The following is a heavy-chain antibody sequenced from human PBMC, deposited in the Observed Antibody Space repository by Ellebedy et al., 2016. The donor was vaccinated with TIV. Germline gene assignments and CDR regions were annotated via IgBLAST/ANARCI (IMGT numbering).Heavy chain of an antibody. CDR2: ISYDGSNK. CDR1: GFTFSSYG. D-gene: IGHD2-2*02. V-gene: IGHV3-30*18. Sequence: GGSLRLSXAASGFTFSSYGMHWVRQAPGKGLEWVAVISYDGSNKYYADSVKGRFTISRDNSKNTLYLQMNSLRAEDTAVYYCAKDGSATPNYYSYFDYWGQGTLVTVSS. J-gene: IGHJ4*02. CDR3: AKDGSATPNYYSYFDY.